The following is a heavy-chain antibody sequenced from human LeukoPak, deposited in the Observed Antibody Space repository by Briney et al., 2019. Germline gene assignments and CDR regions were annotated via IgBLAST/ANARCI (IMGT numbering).Heavy chain of an antibody. D-gene: IGHD2-2*02. V-gene: IGHV4-4*07. Sequence: PSETLSLTCTVAGGSISSYYWSWIRQPAGKGLEWIGRIYTSGSTNYNPSLKSRLNMSVATSKNQFSLKLSSVTAADTAVYYCARSYCSSTSCYRYFDLWGRGTLVTVSS. CDR1: GGSISSYY. J-gene: IGHJ2*01. CDR3: ARSYCSSTSCYRYFDL. CDR2: IYTSGST.